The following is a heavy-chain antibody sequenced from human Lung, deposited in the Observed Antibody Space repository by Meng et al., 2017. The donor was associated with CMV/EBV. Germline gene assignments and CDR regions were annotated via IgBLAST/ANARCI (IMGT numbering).Heavy chain of an antibody. CDR2: FYYSGST. Sequence: SETLSLTCTVSGGSISSGAYYWSWIRQSPGKGLEWIGYFYYSGSTYYNPSLKSRVTISLDTSKNQFSLKLSSVTAADTAVYYCARVGSDFCSGYWPWGQGXLVTVSS. J-gene: IGHJ5*02. CDR1: GGSISSGAYY. D-gene: IGHD3-3*01. CDR3: ARVGSDFCSGYWP. V-gene: IGHV4-30-4*08.